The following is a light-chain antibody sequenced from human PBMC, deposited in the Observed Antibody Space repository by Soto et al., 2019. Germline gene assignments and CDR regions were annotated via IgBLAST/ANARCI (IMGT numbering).Light chain of an antibody. CDR1: ESVSDY. Sequence: EIVLTQSPGALSLSPGERATLSHWASESVSDYLAWYQQKPGLAPRLLIHGATKRTSGTPDRFSGTGSGTAFALAISRLEPEDFAVYYCQQYVTSPAITFGQGTRLEIK. V-gene: IGKV3-20*01. J-gene: IGKJ5*01. CDR2: GAT. CDR3: QQYVTSPAIT.